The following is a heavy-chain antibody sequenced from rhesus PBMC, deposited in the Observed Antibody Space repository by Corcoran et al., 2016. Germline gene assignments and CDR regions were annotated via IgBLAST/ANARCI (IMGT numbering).Heavy chain of an antibody. CDR3: ARHFYNSGYFPSDDAFDF. V-gene: IGHV4-65*02. CDR2: VGGSTGST. Sequence: QVQLQESGPGLVKPSETLSLTCTVSGASITSNNWWSWIRQPPGKGLEWIGNVGGSTGSTYYNPSLNSRVTISKDTSKNQFSLKLSSVTAADTAMYYCARHFYNSGYFPSDDAFDFWDQGLRVIVSS. CDR1: GASITSNNW. D-gene: IGHD3-28*01. J-gene: IGHJ3*01.